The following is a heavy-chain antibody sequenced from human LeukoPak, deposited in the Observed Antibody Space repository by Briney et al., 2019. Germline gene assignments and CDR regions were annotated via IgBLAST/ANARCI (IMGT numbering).Heavy chain of an antibody. J-gene: IGHJ5*02. CDR2: INHSGNT. Sequence: KPSETLSLTCAVYGGSFSDYYWTWIRQPPGKGLEWIGEINHSGNTNYNPSLKSRVTISVDTSKNQFSLKLSSVTAADTAVYYCARRVAFRPNWFDPWGQGTLVTVSS. CDR1: GGSFSDYY. CDR3: ARRVAFRPNWFDP. V-gene: IGHV4-34*01.